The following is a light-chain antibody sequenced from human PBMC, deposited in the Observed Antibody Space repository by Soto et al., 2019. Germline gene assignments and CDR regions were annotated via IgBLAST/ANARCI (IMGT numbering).Light chain of an antibody. V-gene: IGKV3-15*01. CDR1: KVIVET. CDR2: DTS. CDR3: QHYVTWPLT. J-gene: IGKJ4*01. Sequence: EIVMTQSPATVSVSAGGGPTLSFMAIKVIVETLAWYQQKPCQTPRLLIYDTSIRATGVPARFSGSRSGAESTLTISSLQSADFAVYYCQHYVTWPLTFGGGTKVDI.